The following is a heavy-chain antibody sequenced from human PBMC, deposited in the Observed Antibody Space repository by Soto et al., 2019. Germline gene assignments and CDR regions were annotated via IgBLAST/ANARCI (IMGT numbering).Heavy chain of an antibody. CDR3: ARGAMVRGVIRDRTNWFDP. CDR1: GGSVSSGSYY. CDR2: IYYSGST. D-gene: IGHD3-10*01. V-gene: IGHV4-61*01. J-gene: IGHJ5*02. Sequence: SETLSLTCTVSGGSVSSGSYYWSWIRQPPGKGLEWIGYIYYSGSTNYNPSLKSRVTISVDTSKNQFSLKLSSVTAADTAVYYCARGAMVRGVIRDRTNWFDPWGQGTLVTVSS.